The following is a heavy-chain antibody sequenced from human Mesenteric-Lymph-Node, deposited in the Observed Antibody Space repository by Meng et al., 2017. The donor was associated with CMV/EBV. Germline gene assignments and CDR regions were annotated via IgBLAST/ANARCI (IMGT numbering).Heavy chain of an antibody. V-gene: IGHV3-74*01. CDR3: AKDRLTSGWYSPYYYYGVDV. CDR2: INTDGTFI. D-gene: IGHD6-19*01. CDR1: GFAFSAFW. Sequence: GESLKISCVASGFAFSAFWMHWVRQAPGKGLLWVARINTDGTFIHYADSVKGRFTISRDNSKNTLYLQMNNLRAEDTAVYHCAKDRLTSGWYSPYYYYGVDVWGQGTTVTVSS. J-gene: IGHJ6*02.